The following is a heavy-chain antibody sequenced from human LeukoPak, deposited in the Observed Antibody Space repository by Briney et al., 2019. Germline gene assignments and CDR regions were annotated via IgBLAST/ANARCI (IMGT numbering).Heavy chain of an antibody. Sequence: GGSLRLSCAASGFTFSSYSMAWVRQAPGKWLEWVSSISSSSSYIFYADSVKGRFAISRDNAKNSMYLQMNSLRAEDTAVYYCARDPEYYDSSGYSTYYFDYWGQGTLVTVSS. D-gene: IGHD3-22*01. V-gene: IGHV3-21*01. CDR2: ISSSSSYI. J-gene: IGHJ4*02. CDR3: ARDPEYYDSSGYSTYYFDY. CDR1: GFTFSSYS.